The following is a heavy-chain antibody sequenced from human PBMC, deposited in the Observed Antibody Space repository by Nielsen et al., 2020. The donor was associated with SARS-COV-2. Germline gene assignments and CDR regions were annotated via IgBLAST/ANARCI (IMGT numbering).Heavy chain of an antibody. J-gene: IGHJ6*02. D-gene: IGHD6-13*01. V-gene: IGHV1-2*02. Sequence: ASVKVSCKASGYTFTSYDINWVRQAPGQGLEWMGWINPNSGGTNYAQKFQGRVTMTRDTSISTAYMELSRLRSDDTAVYYCARVRVSSSWYPYYGMDVWGQGTTVTVSS. CDR1: GYTFTSYD. CDR3: ARVRVSSSWYPYYGMDV. CDR2: INPNSGGT.